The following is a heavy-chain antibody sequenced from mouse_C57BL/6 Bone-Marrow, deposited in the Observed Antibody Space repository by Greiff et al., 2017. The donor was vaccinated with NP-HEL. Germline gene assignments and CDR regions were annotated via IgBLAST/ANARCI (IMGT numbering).Heavy chain of an antibody. V-gene: IGHV1-59*01. J-gene: IGHJ4*01. Sequence: QVQLQQPGAELVRPGTSVKLSCKASGYTFTSYWMHWVKQRPGQGLEWIGVIDPSDSYTNYNQKLKGKATLTVDTSSSTAYMQLSSLTSEDSAVYYCARLLRHYAMDYWGQGTSVTVSS. CDR1: GYTFTSYW. CDR2: IDPSDSYT. D-gene: IGHD1-2*01. CDR3: ARLLRHYAMDY.